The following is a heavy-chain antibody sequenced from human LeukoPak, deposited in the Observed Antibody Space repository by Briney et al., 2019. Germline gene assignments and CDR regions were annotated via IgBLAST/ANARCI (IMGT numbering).Heavy chain of an antibody. J-gene: IGHJ5*02. D-gene: IGHD2-15*01. CDR2: ISSSGSTI. Sequence: PGGSLRLSCAASGFTFSDYYMSWIRQAPGKGLEWVSYISSSGSTIYYADSVKGRFTISRDNAKNSLYLQMNSLRAEDTAVYYCARDRRYCSGGSCCQNWFDPWGQGTLVTVSS. V-gene: IGHV3-11*01. CDR3: ARDRRYCSGGSCCQNWFDP. CDR1: GFTFSDYY.